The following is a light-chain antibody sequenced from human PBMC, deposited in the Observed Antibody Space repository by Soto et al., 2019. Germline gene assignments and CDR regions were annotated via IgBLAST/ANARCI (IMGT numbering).Light chain of an antibody. CDR3: SSYTSSTTRV. Sequence: QSVLTQPASVSGSPGQSITISCTGTSSDVGGYNYVSWYQQHPGKAPKLMIYDVSNRPSGVSNRFSGSKSGNTASLTISGLQAVDEADSYCSSYTSSTTRVFGTGTKVNVL. CDR2: DVS. J-gene: IGLJ1*01. V-gene: IGLV2-14*01. CDR1: SSDVGGYNY.